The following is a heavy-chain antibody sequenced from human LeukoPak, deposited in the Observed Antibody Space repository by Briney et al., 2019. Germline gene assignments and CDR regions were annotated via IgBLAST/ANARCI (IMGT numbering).Heavy chain of an antibody. V-gene: IGHV3-7*01. CDR1: GFTSSNYW. J-gene: IGHJ4*02. CDR2: MKQDGSEK. CDR3: ARDLRGGFDY. Sequence: SGGSLRLSCAASGFTSSNYWMSWVRQAPGKGLEWVANMKQDGSEKHYVDSVKGRFTISRDNAKNSVYLQMNSLRAEDTAVYYCARDLRGGFDYWGQGTLVTVSS. D-gene: IGHD3-10*01.